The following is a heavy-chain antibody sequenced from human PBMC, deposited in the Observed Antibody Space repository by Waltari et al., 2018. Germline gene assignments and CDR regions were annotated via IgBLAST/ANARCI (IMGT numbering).Heavy chain of an antibody. CDR1: GFTFSDYW. CDR3: ARGSTGYVRVWDC. Sequence: EVQLLEAGGDLVQPGGSLRLSCAASGFTFSDYWMHWVRQVPGQGLVWVSRINGDGYGITYSDSVQGRFTISRDNTKNTVYLQMNSLRVDDTAVYYCARGSTGYVRVWDCWGQGTVVTVSS. J-gene: IGHJ4*02. CDR2: INGDGYGI. D-gene: IGHD2-2*01. V-gene: IGHV3-74*01.